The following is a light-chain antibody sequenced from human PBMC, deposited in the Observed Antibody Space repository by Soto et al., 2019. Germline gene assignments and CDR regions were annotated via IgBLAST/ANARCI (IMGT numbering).Light chain of an antibody. J-gene: IGKJ2*01. CDR1: QSISGW. CDR3: HQYHSFFNYT. CDR2: KTS. V-gene: IGKV1-5*03. Sequence: DIQMTQSPSTLSASVGDRVTITCRASQSISGWLAWYQQKPGKAPKLLIYKTSTLDSGVPSRFSGSGSGTEFPLTISRLQPDDFATYYCHQYHSFFNYTFGQGTKLDIK.